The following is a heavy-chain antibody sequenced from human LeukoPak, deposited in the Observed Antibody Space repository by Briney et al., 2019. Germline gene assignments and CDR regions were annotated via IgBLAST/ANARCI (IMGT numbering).Heavy chain of an antibody. V-gene: IGHV3-7*01. D-gene: IGHD5-18*01. CDR2: IMRDGSEK. CDR3: ARDPSRGYSYGYADY. J-gene: IGHJ4*02. CDR1: GFSFSTYL. Sequence: GGSLRLSCAASGFSFSTYLMNWVRQPPGKGLEWMANIMRDGSEKYYVDSVKGRFTISRDNAKNSLYLQMNSLRAEDTAVYYCARDPSRGYSYGYADYWGQGSLVIVSS.